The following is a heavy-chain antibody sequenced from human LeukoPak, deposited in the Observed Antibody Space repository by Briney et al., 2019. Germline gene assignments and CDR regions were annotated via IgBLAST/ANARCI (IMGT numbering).Heavy chain of an antibody. CDR1: GGSFSGYY. CDR2: INHSGST. Sequence: SETLSLTCAVYGGSFSGYYWSWIRQPPGKGLEWIGEINHSGSTNYNPSLKSRVTISVDTSKNQFSLKLSSVTAADTAVYYCARDNPIAAAGYYYYMDVWGKGTTVTISS. D-gene: IGHD6-13*01. CDR3: ARDNPIAAAGYYYYMDV. J-gene: IGHJ6*03. V-gene: IGHV4-34*01.